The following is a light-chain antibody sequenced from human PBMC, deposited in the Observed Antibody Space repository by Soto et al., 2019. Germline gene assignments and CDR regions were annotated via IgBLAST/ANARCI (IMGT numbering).Light chain of an antibody. Sequence: DIQMTQSPSSLSASVGDRVTITCRASQSISSYLNWYQQKPGKAPKLLIYAASSLQSGVPSRFSGSGSGTDFTLTISSLQPEDFATYDCRQSYSKGYTFGQGT. J-gene: IGKJ2*01. CDR3: RQSYSKGYT. CDR2: AAS. V-gene: IGKV1-39*01. CDR1: QSISSY.